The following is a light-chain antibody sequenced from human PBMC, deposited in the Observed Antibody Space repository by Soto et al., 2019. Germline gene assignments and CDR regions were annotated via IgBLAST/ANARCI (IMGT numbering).Light chain of an antibody. J-gene: IGKJ1*01. Sequence: EIVLTQSPATLSLSPGERATLSCRASESVRSYLAWYQQKPGQAPRLLIYDSSNRATGIPARFSGSGSGTDFSLVISSLEPEDFAVYYCQLRSNWSWTFGQGSRVDI. CDR1: ESVRSY. CDR2: DSS. CDR3: QLRSNWSWT. V-gene: IGKV3-11*01.